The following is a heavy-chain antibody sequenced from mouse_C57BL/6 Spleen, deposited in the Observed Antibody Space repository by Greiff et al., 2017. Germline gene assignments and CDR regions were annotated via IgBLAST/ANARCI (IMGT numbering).Heavy chain of an antibody. Sequence: VQLQQSGPGLVKPSQSLSLTCSVTGYSITSGYYWNWIRQFPGNKLEWMGYISYDGSNNYNPSLKNRISITRDTSKNQFFLKLNSVTTEDTATYYCARGEYYDYDVDYAMDYWGQGTSVTVSS. V-gene: IGHV3-6*01. J-gene: IGHJ4*01. CDR1: GYSITSGYY. CDR3: ARGEYYDYDVDYAMDY. CDR2: ISYDGSN. D-gene: IGHD2-4*01.